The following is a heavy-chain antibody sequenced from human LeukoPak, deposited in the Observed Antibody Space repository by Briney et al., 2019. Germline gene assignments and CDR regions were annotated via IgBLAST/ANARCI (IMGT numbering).Heavy chain of an antibody. V-gene: IGHV3-23*01. CDR1: GFTFSDYA. CDR2: VSGSSGSI. CDR3: AKGQEWLTAYDFDH. Sequence: GGSLRLSCAASGFTFSDYAMGWVRQAPGKGLEWVSAVSGSSGSIYYADSVKRWFTISRDNSTNTLYLQLNSLRVEDTAVYYGAKGQEWLTAYDFDHWGQGTLVTVSS. J-gene: IGHJ4*02. D-gene: IGHD6-19*01.